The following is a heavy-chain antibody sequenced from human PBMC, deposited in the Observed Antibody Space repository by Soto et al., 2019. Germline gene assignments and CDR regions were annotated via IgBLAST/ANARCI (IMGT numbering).Heavy chain of an antibody. CDR3: ARHGRVYYDSSGYYYMGMDV. D-gene: IGHD3-22*01. J-gene: IGHJ6*02. CDR2: IDPSDSYT. V-gene: IGHV5-10-1*01. Sequence: GESLKISCKGSGYSFTSYWISWVRQMPGKGLEWMGRIDPSDSYTNYSPSFQGHVTISADKSISTAYLQWSSLKTSDTAMYYCARHGRVYYDSSGYYYMGMDVWGQGTTVTVSS. CDR1: GYSFTSYW.